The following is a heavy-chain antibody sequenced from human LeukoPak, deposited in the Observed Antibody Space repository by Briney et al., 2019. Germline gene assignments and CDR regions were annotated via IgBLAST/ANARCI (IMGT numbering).Heavy chain of an antibody. CDR3: ARIYLVYYGSESYKYYFDY. V-gene: IGHV4-34*01. D-gene: IGHD3-10*01. Sequence: PSETLSLTCAVYGGSFSGYYWSWIRQPPGKGLEWIGEINHSGSTNYNPSLESRVTISVDTSKNQFSLRLTSVTAADTAVYFCARIYLVYYGSESYKYYFDYWGQGMLVTVSS. CDR2: INHSGST. J-gene: IGHJ4*02. CDR1: GGSFSGYY.